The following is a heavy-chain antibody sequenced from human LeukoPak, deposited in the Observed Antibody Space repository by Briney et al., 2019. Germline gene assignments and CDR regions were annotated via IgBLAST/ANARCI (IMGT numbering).Heavy chain of an antibody. J-gene: IGHJ6*02. CDR1: GYTFTSYA. CDR2: IIPIFGTA. D-gene: IGHD3-3*01. Sequence: ASVKVSCKASGYTFTSYAISWVRQAPGQGLEWMGGIIPIFGTANYAQKFQGRVTITADESTSTAYMELSSLRSEDTAVYYCAGTLSLEWSIGTYYYYGMDVWGQGTTVTVSS. V-gene: IGHV1-69*13. CDR3: AGTLSLEWSIGTYYYYGMDV.